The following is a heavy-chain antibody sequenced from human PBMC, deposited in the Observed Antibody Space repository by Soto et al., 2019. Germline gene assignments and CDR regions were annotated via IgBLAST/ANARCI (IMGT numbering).Heavy chain of an antibody. V-gene: IGHV3-23*01. CDR1: GFTCVNSA. Sequence: GGSLRLSCAASGFTCVNSAIHWVRQAPGKGLEWVSSIGCGGENLDYADSVRGRFTISRDSSKNTVYLEMNTLRAEDTAVYYCAKIQKYFDIYFDYWGPGTLVTVS. CDR2: IGCGGENL. J-gene: IGHJ4*02. CDR3: AKIQKYFDIYFDY. D-gene: IGHD3-22*01.